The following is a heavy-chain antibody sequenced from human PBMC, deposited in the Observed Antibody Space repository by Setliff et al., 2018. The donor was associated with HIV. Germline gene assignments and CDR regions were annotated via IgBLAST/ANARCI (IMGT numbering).Heavy chain of an antibody. CDR1: GFTFTEYY. V-gene: IGHV7-4-1*02. D-gene: IGHD3-10*01. CDR3: ARVGGFGEFIENWFDP. Sequence: KVSCKASGFTFTEYYIHWVRQAPGQGLEWMGWINTNTGNPTYAQGFTGRFVFSLDTSVSTAYLQISSLKAEDTAVYYCARVGGFGEFIENWFDPWGQGTLVTVSS. CDR2: INTNTGNP. J-gene: IGHJ5*02.